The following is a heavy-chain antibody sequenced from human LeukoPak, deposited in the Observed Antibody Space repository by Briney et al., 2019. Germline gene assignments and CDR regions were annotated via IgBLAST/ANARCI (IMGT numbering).Heavy chain of an antibody. V-gene: IGHV5-51*01. CDR1: GYSFTSYW. Sequence: GESLKISCKGSGYSFTSYWIGWVRQMPGKGLEWMGIIYPGDSDTRYSPSFQGQVTISAEKSISTAYLQWSSLKASDTAMYYCARQYCSGGSCYPNAFDIWGQGTMVTVSS. CDR3: ARQYCSGGSCYPNAFDI. D-gene: IGHD2-15*01. CDR2: IYPGDSDT. J-gene: IGHJ3*02.